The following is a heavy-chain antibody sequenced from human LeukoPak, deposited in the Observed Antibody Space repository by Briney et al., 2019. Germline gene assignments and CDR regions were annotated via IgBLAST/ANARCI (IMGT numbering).Heavy chain of an antibody. J-gene: IGHJ4*02. CDR1: GGSISSSSYY. D-gene: IGHD3-16*01. Sequence: SETLSLTCTVSGGSISSSSYYWGWIRQPPGKGLEWIGSIYYSGSTYYNPSLKSRVTISVDTSKNQFSLKLSSVTAADTAVYYCARESRRLGELFWGQGTLVTVSS. CDR3: ARESRRLGELF. V-gene: IGHV4-39*02. CDR2: IYYSGST.